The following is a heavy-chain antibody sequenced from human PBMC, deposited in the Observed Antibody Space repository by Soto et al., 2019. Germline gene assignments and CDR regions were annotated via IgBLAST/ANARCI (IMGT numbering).Heavy chain of an antibody. V-gene: IGHV3-23*01. CDR3: VKEASGWKSRGSLDL. CDR2: ISGDDGSG. D-gene: IGHD6-19*01. CDR1: GVTFTTNA. Sequence: GGSLRLSCVASGVTFTTNAMDWARQAPGKGLEWVSFISGDDGSGNYADSVKGRFTISRDNSKNTLYLQMNSLRAEDTAIYYCVKEASGWKSRGSLDLWGRGTMVTVSS. J-gene: IGHJ3*01.